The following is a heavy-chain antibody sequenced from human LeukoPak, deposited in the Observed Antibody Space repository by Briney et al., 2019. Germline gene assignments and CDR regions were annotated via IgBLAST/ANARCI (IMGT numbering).Heavy chain of an antibody. CDR1: GGTFSSYA. CDR3: GRDIGEWSDYYYYMDV. D-gene: IGHD3-3*01. V-gene: IGHV1-69*13. CDR2: IIPIFGTA. J-gene: IGHJ6*03. Sequence: SVKVSCKASGGTFSSYAISWVRQAPGQGLDWMGGIIPIFGTANYAQKFQGRVTITADEYTSQAYMELSSLRSEDKAVYYCGRDIGEWSDYYYYMDVWGKGTTVTVSS.